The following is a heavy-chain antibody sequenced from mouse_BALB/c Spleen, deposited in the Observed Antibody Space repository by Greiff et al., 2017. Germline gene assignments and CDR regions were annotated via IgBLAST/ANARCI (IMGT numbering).Heavy chain of an antibody. CDR1: GFTFSDYY. CDR3: ARDDGLGAMDY. V-gene: IGHV5-4*02. D-gene: IGHD2-3*01. J-gene: IGHJ4*01. CDR2: ISDGGSYT. Sequence: EVNVVESGGGLVKPGGSLKLSCAASGFTFSDYYMYWVRQTPEKRLEWVATISDGGSYTYYPDSVKGRFTISRDNAKNNLYLQMSSLKSEDTAMYYCARDDGLGAMDYWGQGTSVTVSS.